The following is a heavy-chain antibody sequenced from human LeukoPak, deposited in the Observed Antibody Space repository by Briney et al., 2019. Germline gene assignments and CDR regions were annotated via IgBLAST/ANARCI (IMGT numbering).Heavy chain of an antibody. CDR2: IIPIFGTA. Sequence: ASVKVSCKASGGTFSSYAISWVRQAPGQGLEWMGGIIPIFGTANYAQKFQGRVTITTDGSTSTAYMELSSLRSEDTAVYYCAGGYCSSTSCYRRAFDIWGQGTMVTVSS. J-gene: IGHJ3*02. CDR1: GGTFSSYA. D-gene: IGHD2-2*02. V-gene: IGHV1-69*05. CDR3: AGGYCSSTSCYRRAFDI.